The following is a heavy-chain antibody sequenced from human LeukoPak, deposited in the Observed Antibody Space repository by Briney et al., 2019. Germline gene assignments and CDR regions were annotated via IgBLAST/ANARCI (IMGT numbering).Heavy chain of an antibody. Sequence: SVKVSCKASGGTFSNYAISWVRQAPGQGLEWMGGIIPIFGTANYAQKFRGRVTITADKSTRTAYMELSSLRSEDTAVYYCARDNSIADRGWWFDPWGQGTLVTVSS. D-gene: IGHD4-23*01. CDR2: IIPIFGTA. V-gene: IGHV1-69*06. CDR3: ARDNSIADRGWWFDP. CDR1: GGTFSNYA. J-gene: IGHJ5*02.